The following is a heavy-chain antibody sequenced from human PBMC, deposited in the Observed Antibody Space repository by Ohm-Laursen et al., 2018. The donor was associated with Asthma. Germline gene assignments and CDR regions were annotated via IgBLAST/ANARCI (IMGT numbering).Heavy chain of an antibody. CDR1: GASFSTYY. V-gene: IGHV4-59*01. J-gene: IGHJ5*02. CDR2: IYYTGST. Sequence: GTLSLTCTLSGASFSTYYWSWFRQPPGKELEWIGYIYYTGSTTYNPSLKSRVAMSIDTSKNQFSLKLSSVIAADTAVYYCAREGCSSSTCESRLNWSDPWGQGTLVTVSS. D-gene: IGHD2-2*01. CDR3: AREGCSSSTCESRLNWSDP.